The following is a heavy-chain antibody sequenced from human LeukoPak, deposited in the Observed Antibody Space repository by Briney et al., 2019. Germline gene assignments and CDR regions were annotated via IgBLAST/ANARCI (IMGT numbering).Heavy chain of an antibody. Sequence: EESLKISCKGSGYSFTSYWIAWVRRMPGKGLEWMGIIYPSDSDTRYSPSFQGQVTISADKSISTAYLQWSSLKASDTAMYYCVRYSSGYYYVVHWGQGTLVTVSS. D-gene: IGHD3-22*01. CDR3: VRYSSGYYYVVH. V-gene: IGHV5-51*01. CDR1: GYSFTSYW. CDR2: IYPSDSDT. J-gene: IGHJ4*01.